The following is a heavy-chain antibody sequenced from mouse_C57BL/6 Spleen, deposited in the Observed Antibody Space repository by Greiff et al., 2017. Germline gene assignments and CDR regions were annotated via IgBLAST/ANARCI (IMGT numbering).Heavy chain of an antibody. Sequence: QVQLQQPGAELVMPGASVKLSCKASGYTFTSYWMHWVKQRPGQGLEWIGEIDPSDSYTNYNQKFKGKSTLTVDKSSSTAYMQLSSLTSEDSAVSDCASYYYGSSYRYFDVWGTGTTVTVSS. CDR1: GYTFTSYW. CDR3: ASYYYGSSYRYFDV. V-gene: IGHV1-69*01. D-gene: IGHD1-1*01. CDR2: IDPSDSYT. J-gene: IGHJ1*03.